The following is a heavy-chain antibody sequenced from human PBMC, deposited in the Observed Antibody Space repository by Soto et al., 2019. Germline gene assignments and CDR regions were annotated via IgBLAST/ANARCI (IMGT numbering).Heavy chain of an antibody. CDR1: GYTFTNYG. Sequence: QVQLVQSGAEVKKPGASVKVSCKASGYTFTNYGISWVRQAPGQGLEWMGWISAYNGNTNHPQKLQGRVPMTTDTSTSPAYMELRSLRSDDTAVYYCARGVCLGSYYHQYNCFDPLGQGTLVPLSS. V-gene: IGHV1-18*01. J-gene: IGHJ5*02. CDR3: ARGVCLGSYYHQYNCFDP. D-gene: IGHD3-10*02. CDR2: ISAYNGNT.